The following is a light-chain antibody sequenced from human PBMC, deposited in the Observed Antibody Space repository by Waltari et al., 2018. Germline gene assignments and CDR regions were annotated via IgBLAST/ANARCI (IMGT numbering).Light chain of an antibody. Sequence: QSVLTQPPSASGTPGQTVTISCSGSSSNIGPNYVYWYQQLPGTAPKFLIYRNDQRASGFPDGFAGSKSGTAASLAISGLRSEDEADYYCATWDDSLSGPSVVFGGGTKLTVL. CDR2: RND. CDR1: SSNIGPNY. CDR3: ATWDDSLSGPSVV. J-gene: IGLJ2*01. V-gene: IGLV1-47*01.